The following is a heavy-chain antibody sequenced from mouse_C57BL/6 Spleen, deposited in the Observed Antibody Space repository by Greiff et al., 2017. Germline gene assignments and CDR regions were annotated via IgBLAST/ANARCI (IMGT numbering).Heavy chain of an antibody. V-gene: IGHV1-15*01. CDR3: TRARATFAY. J-gene: IGHJ3*01. CDR2: LDPETGGT. D-gene: IGHD3-1*01. Sequence: QVQLKESGAELVRPGASVTLSCKASGYTFTDYEMHWVKQTPVHGLEWIGALDPETGGTAYNQKFKGKAILTADKSSSTAYMELRSLTSEDSAVYYCTRARATFAYWGQGTLVTVSA. CDR1: GYTFTDYE.